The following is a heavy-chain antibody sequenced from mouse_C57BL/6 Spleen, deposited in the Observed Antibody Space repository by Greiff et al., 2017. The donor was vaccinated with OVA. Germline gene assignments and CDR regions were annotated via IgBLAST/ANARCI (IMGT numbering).Heavy chain of an antibody. CDR3: ARSTMVTTDGYYAMDY. J-gene: IGHJ4*01. V-gene: IGHV1-54*01. D-gene: IGHD2-2*01. CDR1: GYAFTNYL. CDR2: INPGSGGT. Sequence: VQVVESGAELVRPGTSVKVSCKASGYAFTNYLIEWVKQRPGQGLEWIGVINPGSGGTNYNEKFKGKATLTADKSSSTAYMQLSSLTSEDSAVYFCARSTMVTTDGYYAMDYWGQGTSVTVSS.